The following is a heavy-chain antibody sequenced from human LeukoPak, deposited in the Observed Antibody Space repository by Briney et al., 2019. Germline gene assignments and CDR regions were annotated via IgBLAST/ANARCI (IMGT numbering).Heavy chain of an antibody. V-gene: IGHV3-30-3*01. D-gene: IGHD6-19*01. Sequence: GGSLRLSCAASGFTFSSYAMHWVRQAPGKGLEWVAVIPYDGSNKYYADSVKGRFTISRDNSKNTLYLQMNSPRAEDTAVYYCAREYSSTGPGPTYYYYGMDVWGQGTTVTVSS. CDR2: IPYDGSNK. CDR1: GFTFSSYA. CDR3: AREYSSTGPGPTYYYYGMDV. J-gene: IGHJ6*02.